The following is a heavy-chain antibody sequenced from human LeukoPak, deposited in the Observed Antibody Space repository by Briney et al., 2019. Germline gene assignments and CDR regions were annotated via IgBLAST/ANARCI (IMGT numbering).Heavy chain of an antibody. CDR3: ARDAASSSSSFDY. CDR2: ISWNSGHI. CDR1: GFTFEDYS. D-gene: IGHD6-6*01. Sequence: GRSLRLSCAASGFTFEDYSMHWVRQAPGKGLEWVSSISWNSGHIAYADSVKGRFTISRDNSKNTLYLQMNSLRAEDTAVYYCARDAASSSSSFDYWGQGTLVTVSS. J-gene: IGHJ4*02. V-gene: IGHV3-9*01.